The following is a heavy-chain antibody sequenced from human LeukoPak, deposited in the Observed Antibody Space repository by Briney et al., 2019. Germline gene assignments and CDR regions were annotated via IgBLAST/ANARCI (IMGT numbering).Heavy chain of an antibody. V-gene: IGHV3-9*01. Sequence: PPGRSLRLSCAASGFTFDDYAMHWVRQAPGKGLEWVSGISWNSGRIGYADSVKGRFTISRDNAKNSLYLQMNSLGAEDTALYYCAKDTGSGWYGVGAFDIWGQGTMVTVSS. D-gene: IGHD6-19*01. CDR3: AKDTGSGWYGVGAFDI. CDR2: ISWNSGRI. J-gene: IGHJ3*02. CDR1: GFTFDDYA.